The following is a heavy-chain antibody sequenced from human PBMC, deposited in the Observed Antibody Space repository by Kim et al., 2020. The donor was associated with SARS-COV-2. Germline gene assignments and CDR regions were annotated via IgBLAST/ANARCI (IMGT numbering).Heavy chain of an antibody. Sequence: PTYDQGFAGRFVFSLDTSVRTAYLQISSLKAEDTAVYYCARDSSYYGMDVWGQGTTVTVSS. CDR2: P. CDR3: ARDSSYYGMDV. D-gene: IGHD6-6*01. V-gene: IGHV7-4-1*02. J-gene: IGHJ6*02.